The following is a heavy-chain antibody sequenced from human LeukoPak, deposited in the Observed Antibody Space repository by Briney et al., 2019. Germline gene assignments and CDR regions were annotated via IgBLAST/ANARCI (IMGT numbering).Heavy chain of an antibody. D-gene: IGHD2-2*01. V-gene: IGHV3-66*01. CDR1: GFTVSSNY. Sequence: GGSLRLSCAASGFTVSSNYMSWVRQAPGKGLEWVSVIYSGGRTYYADAVKGRFTISRDNSKNTLYLQMNSLRVEDTAVYYCAGGDPSHCGSTSCYDHWGQGTLVTVSS. J-gene: IGHJ4*02. CDR2: IYSGGRT. CDR3: AGGDPSHCGSTSCYDH.